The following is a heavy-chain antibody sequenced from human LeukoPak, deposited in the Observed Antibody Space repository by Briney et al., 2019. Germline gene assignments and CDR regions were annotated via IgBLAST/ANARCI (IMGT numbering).Heavy chain of an antibody. Sequence: GGSLRLSCAGSGFTFSRFAMGWVRPVPGEGLEWVSAISGSGGDIFYTDSVKGRFTISRDNSKNTLYLQMNSLRAGDTAVYYCAKEHFGSGSPNWFGPWGQGTLVTVSS. D-gene: IGHD3-10*01. J-gene: IGHJ5*02. CDR1: GFTFSRFA. V-gene: IGHV3-23*01. CDR3: AKEHFGSGSPNWFGP. CDR2: ISGSGGDI.